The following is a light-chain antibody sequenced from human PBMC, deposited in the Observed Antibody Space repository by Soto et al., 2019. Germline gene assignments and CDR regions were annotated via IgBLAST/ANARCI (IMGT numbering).Light chain of an antibody. CDR2: DAS. J-gene: IGKJ2*01. Sequence: EIVLTQSPATLSLSPGERATLSCRASQSVNNYLAWYQQKPGQAPRLLIYDASNRATGIPARFSGSGSGTDFTLTISSLEPEDFAVYYCQQRSNWPPFYTFGPGTKLEIK. V-gene: IGKV3-11*01. CDR3: QQRSNWPPFYT. CDR1: QSVNNY.